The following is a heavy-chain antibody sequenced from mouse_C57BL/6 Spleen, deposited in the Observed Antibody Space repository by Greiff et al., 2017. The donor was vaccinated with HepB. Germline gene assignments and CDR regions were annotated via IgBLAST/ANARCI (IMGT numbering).Heavy chain of an antibody. V-gene: IGHV1-81*01. Sequence: VQVVESGAELARPGASVKLSCKASGYTFTSYGISWVKQRTGQGLEWIGEIYPRSGNTYYNEKFKGKATLTADKSSSTAYMELRSLTSEDSAVYFCAPAYYSNYDWFAYWGQGTLVTVSA. CDR3: APAYYSNYDWFAY. CDR2: IYPRSGNT. J-gene: IGHJ3*01. CDR1: GYTFTSYG. D-gene: IGHD2-5*01.